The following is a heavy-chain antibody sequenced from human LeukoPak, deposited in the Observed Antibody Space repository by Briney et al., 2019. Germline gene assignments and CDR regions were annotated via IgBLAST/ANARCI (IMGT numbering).Heavy chain of an antibody. Sequence: SVKVSCKASGGTFSSYAISWVRQAPGQGLEWMGGIIPIFGTANYAQKFQGRVTMTRDTSISTAYMELSRLRSDDTAVYYCARGYCSGGSCYEGWDYWGQGTLVTVSS. D-gene: IGHD2-15*01. CDR3: ARGYCSGGSCYEGWDY. CDR2: IIPIFGTA. CDR1: GGTFSSYA. V-gene: IGHV1-69*05. J-gene: IGHJ4*02.